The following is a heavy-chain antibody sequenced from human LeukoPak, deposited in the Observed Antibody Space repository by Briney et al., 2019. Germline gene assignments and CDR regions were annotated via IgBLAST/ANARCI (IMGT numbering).Heavy chain of an antibody. Sequence: GGSLKLSCAASGFTFSRSWMHWLRQAPGKVLVWVLRNNTDGSATTYADSVRGRFTISRDNAKNTVYLQMNSLSADDTGVYYCAGNDKWLISYWGQGTLVTVSS. CDR3: AGNDKWLISY. CDR2: NNTDGSAT. D-gene: IGHD6-19*01. CDR1: GFTFSRSW. J-gene: IGHJ4*02. V-gene: IGHV3-74*03.